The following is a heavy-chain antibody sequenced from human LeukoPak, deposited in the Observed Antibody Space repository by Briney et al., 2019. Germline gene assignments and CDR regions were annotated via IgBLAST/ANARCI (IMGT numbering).Heavy chain of an antibody. D-gene: IGHD2-2*02. CDR1: GGSFSGYY. V-gene: IGHV4-34*01. Sequence: PSETLSLTCAVYGGSFSGYYWSWIRQPPGKGLEWIGEINHSGSTNYNPSLKSRVTISVDTSKNQFSLKLSSVTAADTAVYYCARYYCSSTSCYTPNWFDPWGQGTLVTVSS. CDR3: ARYYCSSTSCYTPNWFDP. J-gene: IGHJ5*02. CDR2: INHSGST.